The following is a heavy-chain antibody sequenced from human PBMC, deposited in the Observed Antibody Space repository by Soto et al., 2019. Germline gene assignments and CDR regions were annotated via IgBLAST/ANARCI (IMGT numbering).Heavy chain of an antibody. CDR2: INHSGVT. Sequence: QVQLQQWGAGLLTPSETLSLTCGVYGVSFSGYYWSWIRQTPGKGLEWIGEINHSGVTNYNPSLKGRVSVSVDTSKNQFSLKLSSVTAADPAVYYCARPKTTVTTPDAFDIWGQGTMVTVSS. V-gene: IGHV4-34*01. CDR3: ARPKTTVTTPDAFDI. CDR1: GVSFSGYY. J-gene: IGHJ3*02. D-gene: IGHD4-17*01.